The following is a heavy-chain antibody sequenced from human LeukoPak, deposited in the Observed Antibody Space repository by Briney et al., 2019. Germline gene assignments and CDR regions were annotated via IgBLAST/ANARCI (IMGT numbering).Heavy chain of an antibody. J-gene: IGHJ4*02. D-gene: IGHD2/OR15-2a*01. CDR2: ISSSSSTI. CDR1: GFTFSSYS. V-gene: IGHV3-48*01. CDR3: ARGGLSIMGY. Sequence: PGGSLRISCAASGFTFSSYSMNWVRQAPGKGLEWVSYISSSSSTIYYADSVKGRFTISRDNARNSLYLQMNSLRAEDTAVYFCARGGLSIMGYWGQGTLVTVSS.